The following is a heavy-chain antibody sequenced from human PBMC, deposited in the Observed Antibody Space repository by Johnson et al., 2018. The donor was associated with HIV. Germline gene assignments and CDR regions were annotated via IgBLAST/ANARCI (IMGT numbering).Heavy chain of an antibody. J-gene: IGHJ3*01. CDR2: IGTAGDT. V-gene: IGHV3-13*01. D-gene: IGHD7-27*01. Sequence: VQLVESGGGVVQPGGSLRLSCAASGFTFSSYDMHWVRQPTGKRLEWVSGIGTAGDTYYPGSVKGRFTISRENAKNSLYLQMNSLRVEDTAMYYCVRDFGHWDDAFGFWGRGTKVTVSS. CDR3: VRDFGHWDDAFGF. CDR1: GFTFSSYD.